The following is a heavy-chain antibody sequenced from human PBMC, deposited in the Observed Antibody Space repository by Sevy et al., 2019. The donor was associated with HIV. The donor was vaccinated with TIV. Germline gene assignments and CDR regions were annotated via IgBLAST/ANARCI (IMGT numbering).Heavy chain of an antibody. V-gene: IGHV3-21*01. CDR1: GFTFSSYS. D-gene: IGHD2-15*01. CDR2: ISSSSSYI. J-gene: IGHJ6*02. Sequence: GGSLRLSCAASGFTFSSYSMNWVRQAPGKGPEWVSSISSSSSYIYYADSVKGRFTISRDNAKNSLYLQMNSLRAEDTAVYYCARESCSGGSCYPRKYYYYYGMDVWGQGTTVTVSS. CDR3: ARESCSGGSCYPRKYYYYYGMDV.